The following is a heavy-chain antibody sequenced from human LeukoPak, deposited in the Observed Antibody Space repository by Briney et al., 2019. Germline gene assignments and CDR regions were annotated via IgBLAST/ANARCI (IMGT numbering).Heavy chain of an antibody. D-gene: IGHD1-26*01. CDR2: ISYDGSNK. J-gene: IGHJ4*02. V-gene: IGHV3-30*18. CDR1: GFTFSSYG. CDR3: AKDPFLRELLSGYFDY. Sequence: GRSLRLSCAASGFTFSSYGMHWVRQAPGKGLEWVAVISYDGSNKYYADSVKGRFTISRDNSKNTLYLQMNSLRAEDTAVYYCAKDPFLRELLSGYFDYWGQGTLVTVSS.